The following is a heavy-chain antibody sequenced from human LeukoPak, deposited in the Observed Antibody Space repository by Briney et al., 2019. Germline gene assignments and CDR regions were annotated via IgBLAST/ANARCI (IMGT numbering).Heavy chain of an antibody. J-gene: IGHJ6*02. D-gene: IGHD1-1*01. V-gene: IGHV3-74*01. Sequence: GGSLRLSCATSGFTFNNYWIHWVRQVPGKGLVWVSRINNDGSSASYVDSVKGRFTISRDNAKNTLFLQMNSLRAEDTAVYYCARRGTGHGMDVWGQGTTVIVSS. CDR3: ARRGTGHGMDV. CDR2: INNDGSSA. CDR1: GFTFNNYW.